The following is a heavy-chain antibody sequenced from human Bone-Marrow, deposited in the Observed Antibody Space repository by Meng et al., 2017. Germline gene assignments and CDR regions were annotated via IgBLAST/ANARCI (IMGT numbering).Heavy chain of an antibody. CDR2: ISSSGSTI. CDR1: GFTFSSYE. CDR3: ARDHVLRLLEHESYYYYGMDV. V-gene: IGHV3-48*03. D-gene: IGHD3-3*01. Sequence: GESLKISCAASGFTFSSYEMNWVRQAPGKGLEWVSYISSSGSTIYYADSVKGRFTISRDNAKNSLYLQMNSLRAEDTAVYYCARDHVLRLLEHESYYYYGMDVWGQGTTVTVSS. J-gene: IGHJ6*02.